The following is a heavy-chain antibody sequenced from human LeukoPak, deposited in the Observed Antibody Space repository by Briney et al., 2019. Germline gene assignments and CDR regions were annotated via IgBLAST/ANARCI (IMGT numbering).Heavy chain of an antibody. D-gene: IGHD3-3*01. J-gene: IGHJ4*02. Sequence: SATLSLTCAVYGGSFSGYYWSWIRQPPGKGLEWIGEINHSGSNNYNPSLKSRVTISVDTSKNQFSLKLSSVTAADTAVYYCARGRFWNAAGFDYWGQGTLVTVSS. CDR2: INHSGSN. V-gene: IGHV4-34*01. CDR3: ARGRFWNAAGFDY. CDR1: GGSFSGYY.